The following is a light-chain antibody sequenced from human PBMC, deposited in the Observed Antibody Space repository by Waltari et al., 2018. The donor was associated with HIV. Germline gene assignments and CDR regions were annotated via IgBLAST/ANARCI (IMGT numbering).Light chain of an antibody. J-gene: IGKJ4*01. Sequence: EIVMTQSPATLSLSPGERANLSCRASQSISSKLAWYQQKPGQPPRLLIYSASTRVAGIPARFSGSGSGTEFTLTISSLQSEDFAVYYCQQYNNWPPITFGGGTKVEIK. CDR1: QSISSK. V-gene: IGKV3-15*01. CDR2: SAS. CDR3: QQYNNWPPIT.